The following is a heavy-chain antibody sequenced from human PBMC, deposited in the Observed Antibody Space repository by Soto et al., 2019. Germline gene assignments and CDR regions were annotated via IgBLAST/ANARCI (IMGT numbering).Heavy chain of an antibody. J-gene: IGHJ4*02. CDR2: ISYDGSNK. CDR3: AKGDRIAAAGNYFDY. V-gene: IGHV3-30*18. Sequence: GGSLRLSCTASGFTFSSYGMHWVRQAPGKGLEWVAVISYDGSNKYYADSVKGRFTISRDNAKNTLYLQMNSLRAEDKAVYYCAKGDRIAAAGNYFDYWGQGTLVTVSS. CDR1: GFTFSSYG. D-gene: IGHD6-13*01.